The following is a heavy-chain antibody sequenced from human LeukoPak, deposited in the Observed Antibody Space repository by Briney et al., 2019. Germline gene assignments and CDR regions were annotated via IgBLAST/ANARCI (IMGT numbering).Heavy chain of an antibody. D-gene: IGHD6-13*01. J-gene: IGHJ6*03. CDR3: ARHLSSWYRPYYYYYYMDV. CDR2: IYPGDSDT. Sequence: GESLKISFKDSGYRFNIYWIAWVRQMPGKGLGGRGIIYPGDSDTRYSPSFQGQVTISADKSISPAYLQWSSLKASDTAMYYCARHLSSWYRPYYYYYYMDVWGKGTAVTVSS. V-gene: IGHV5-51*01. CDR1: GYRFNIYW.